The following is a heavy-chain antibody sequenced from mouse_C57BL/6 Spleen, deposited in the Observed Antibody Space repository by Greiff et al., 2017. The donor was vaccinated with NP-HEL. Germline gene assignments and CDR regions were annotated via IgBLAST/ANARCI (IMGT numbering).Heavy chain of an antibody. CDR3: AKDYGSREYFDY. V-gene: IGHV1-22*01. CDR2: INPNNGGT. D-gene: IGHD1-1*01. J-gene: IGHJ2*01. CDR1: GYTFTDYN. Sequence: VQLQQSGPELVKPGASVKMSCKASGYTFTDYNMHWVKQSHGKSLEWIGYINPNNGGTSYNQKFKGKATLTVNKSSSTAYMELRSLTSEDSAVYYCAKDYGSREYFDYWGQGTTLTVSS.